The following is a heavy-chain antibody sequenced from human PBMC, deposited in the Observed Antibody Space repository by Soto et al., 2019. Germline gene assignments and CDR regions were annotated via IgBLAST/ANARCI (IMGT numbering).Heavy chain of an antibody. D-gene: IGHD3-3*01. CDR1: GFTFSSYA. CDR2: ISGSGGSK. V-gene: IGHV3-23*01. Sequence: EVQLLESGGGLVQPGGSLRLSCAASGFTFSSYAMSWVRQAPGKGLEWVSAISGSGGSKYYADSVKGRFTISRDNSKNTLYLQMNSLRAEDTAVYYCAKDLGDFWSGYCFDYWGQGTLVTVSS. CDR3: AKDLGDFWSGYCFDY. J-gene: IGHJ4*02.